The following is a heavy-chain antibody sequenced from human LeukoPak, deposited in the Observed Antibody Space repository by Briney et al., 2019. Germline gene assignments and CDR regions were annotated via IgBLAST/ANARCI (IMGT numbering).Heavy chain of an antibody. Sequence: PGGSLRLSCAAPGYSFTINGMHWGRQAPGQGLWWVAHILYDGSNKYYEGSVKGRFTTSRDNSQNTLYLQVNSLRVEDTAVYYCARDRSAVRLDYWGEGALVTVSS. CDR3: ARDRSAVRLDY. CDR1: GYSFTING. J-gene: IGHJ4*02. V-gene: IGHV3-33*01. D-gene: IGHD3-16*01. CDR2: ILYDGSNK.